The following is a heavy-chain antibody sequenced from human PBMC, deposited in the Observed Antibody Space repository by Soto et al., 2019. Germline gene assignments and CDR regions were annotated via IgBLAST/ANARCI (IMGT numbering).Heavy chain of an antibody. CDR1: GFTFSSYS. CDR2: ISSSSSYI. Sequence: EVQLVESGGGLVKAGGSLRLSCAASGFTFSSYSMNWVRQAPGKGLEWVSSISSSSSYIYYADSVKGRFTISRDNAKNSLYLQMNSRRAEDTAVYYCARDQPGYSYGYGLGYWGQGTLVTVSS. CDR3: ARDQPGYSYGYGLGY. D-gene: IGHD5-18*01. V-gene: IGHV3-21*01. J-gene: IGHJ4*02.